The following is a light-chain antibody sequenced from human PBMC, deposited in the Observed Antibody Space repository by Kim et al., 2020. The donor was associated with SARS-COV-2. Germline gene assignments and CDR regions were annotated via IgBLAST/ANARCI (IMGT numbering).Light chain of an antibody. J-gene: IGKJ4*01. V-gene: IGKV1-33*01. CDR3: QQYDNHPLT. CDR2: AAS. Sequence: IRMTQSPSSLSASTGDRVTITCQASQDISSYLNWYQQKPGKAPKLLIYAASTLQTGVPSRFSGSGSGTDFTFTISCLQPEDIATYYCQQYDNHPLTFGGGTKVDIK. CDR1: QDISSY.